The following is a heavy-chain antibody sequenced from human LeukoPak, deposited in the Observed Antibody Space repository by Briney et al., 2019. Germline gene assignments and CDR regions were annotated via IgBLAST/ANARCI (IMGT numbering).Heavy chain of an antibody. CDR3: AKDLAPYCSGGSCYSGLVDY. D-gene: IGHD2-15*01. Sequence: GGSLRLSCAASGFTFSSYSMNWVRQAPGKGLEWVSAISGSGGSTYYADSVKGRFTISRDNSKNTLYLQMNGLRAEDTAVYYCAKDLAPYCSGGSCYSGLVDYWGQGTLVTVSS. CDR2: ISGSGGST. V-gene: IGHV3-23*01. CDR1: GFTFSSYS. J-gene: IGHJ4*02.